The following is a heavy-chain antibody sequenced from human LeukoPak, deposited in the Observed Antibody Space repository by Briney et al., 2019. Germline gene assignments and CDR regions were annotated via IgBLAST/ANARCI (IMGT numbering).Heavy chain of an antibody. CDR2: IKSKTDGGTT. D-gene: IGHD3-10*01. Sequence: GGSLRLSCAASGFTFSNAWMSWVRQAPGKGLEWVGRIKSKTDGGTTDYAAPVKGRFTISRDDSKNTLYLQMNSLKTEDTAVYYCTTRSGPDYYGSGSPYYFDYWGQGTLVTVSS. CDR1: GFTFSNAW. CDR3: TTRSGPDYYGSGSPYYFDY. V-gene: IGHV3-15*01. J-gene: IGHJ4*02.